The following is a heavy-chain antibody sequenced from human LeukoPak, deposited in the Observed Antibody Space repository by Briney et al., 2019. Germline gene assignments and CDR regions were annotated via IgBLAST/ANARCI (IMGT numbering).Heavy chain of an antibody. J-gene: IGHJ6*02. Sequence: SVKLSCKASGGTFSSYAISWVRQAPGQGLEWMGGIIPIFGTASYAQKFQGRVTITADESTSTAYMELSSLRSEDTAVYYCASRHLPIFGVPYYYYGMDVWGQGTTVTVSS. D-gene: IGHD3-3*01. CDR1: GGTFSSYA. CDR2: IIPIFGTA. CDR3: ASRHLPIFGVPYYYYGMDV. V-gene: IGHV1-69*13.